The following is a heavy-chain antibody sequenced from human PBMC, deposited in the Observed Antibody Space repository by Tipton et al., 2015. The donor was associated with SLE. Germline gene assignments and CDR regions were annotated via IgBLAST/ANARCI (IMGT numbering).Heavy chain of an antibody. CDR2: INHGGST. CDR3: ASTFWYFDY. Sequence: TLSLTCAVHGGSFSAYYWSWIRQPPGKGLEWIGEINHGGSTNYNPSLKSRVTISVDTSKNQFSLKLSSVTAADTAMYYCASTFWYFDYWGQGTLVTVSS. J-gene: IGHJ4*02. V-gene: IGHV4-34*01. CDR1: GGSFSAYY. D-gene: IGHD3-16*01.